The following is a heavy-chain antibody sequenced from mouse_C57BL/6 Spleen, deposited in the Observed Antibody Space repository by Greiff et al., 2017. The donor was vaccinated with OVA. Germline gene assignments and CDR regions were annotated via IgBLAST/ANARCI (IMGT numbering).Heavy chain of an antibody. CDR1: GYTFTSYW. J-gene: IGHJ1*03. V-gene: IGHV1-72*01. Sequence: QVQLQQPGAELVKPGASVKLSCKASGYTFTSYWMHWVKQRPGRGLEWIGRIDPNSGGTKYNEKFKSKATLTVDKPSSTAYMQLSSLTSEVSAVYYCARCNDYDGYWYFDVWGTGTTVTVSS. CDR3: ARCNDYDGYWYFDV. CDR2: IDPNSGGT. D-gene: IGHD2-4*01.